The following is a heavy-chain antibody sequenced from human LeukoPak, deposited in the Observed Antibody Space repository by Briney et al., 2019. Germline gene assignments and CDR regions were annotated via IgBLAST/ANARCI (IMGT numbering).Heavy chain of an antibody. CDR1: GFDFSSYG. Sequence: GGSLRLSCAASGFDFSSYGMHWVRQAPGKGLEWVAYIHYDSTTEDYADSVKGRFTISRDTSKNTLHLQMNSLRAEDTAVYYCAKGGSSSWDYFDYWGQGTRVTVSS. CDR2: IHYDSTTE. D-gene: IGHD6-13*01. J-gene: IGHJ4*02. V-gene: IGHV3-30*02. CDR3: AKGGSSSWDYFDY.